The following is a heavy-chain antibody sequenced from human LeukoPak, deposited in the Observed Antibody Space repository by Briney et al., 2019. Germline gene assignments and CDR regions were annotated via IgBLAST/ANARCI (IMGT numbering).Heavy chain of an antibody. Sequence: PGRSLRLSCSVSGFTPDDYAMHWVRQAPGKGLEGVAFIRYDGSNKYYADSVKGRFTISRDNSKNTLYLQMNSLRAEDTAVYYCAKDFGVGATYPNYFDYWGQGTLVTVSS. CDR3: AKDFGVGATYPNYFDY. CDR2: IRYDGSNK. D-gene: IGHD1-26*01. J-gene: IGHJ4*02. V-gene: IGHV3-30*02. CDR1: GFTPDDYA.